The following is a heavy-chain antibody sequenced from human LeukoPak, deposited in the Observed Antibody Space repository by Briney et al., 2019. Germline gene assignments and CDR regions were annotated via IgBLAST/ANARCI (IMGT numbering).Heavy chain of an antibody. CDR2: ITGSGGST. CDR3: ARGRDGYSDY. D-gene: IGHD5-24*01. V-gene: IGHV3-23*01. CDR1: GFTFSSYA. Sequence: GGSLRISCAASGFTFSSYAMRWVRQAPGKGRELISAITGSGGSTYYADSVKGQFTISIDNSKNTLYLQMNSLRAEDTAVYYCARGRDGYSDYWGQGTLPTVS. J-gene: IGHJ4*02.